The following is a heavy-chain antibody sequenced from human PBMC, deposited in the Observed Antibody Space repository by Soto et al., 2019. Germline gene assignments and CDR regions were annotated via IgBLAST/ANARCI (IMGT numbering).Heavy chain of an antibody. CDR2: IYYSGST. V-gene: IGHV4-59*01. J-gene: IGHJ5*02. D-gene: IGHD3-22*01. CDR1: GGSISRYY. Sequence: PSETLSLTCTVSGGSISRYYWSWIRQPPGKGLGWIGYIYYSGSTNYNPSLKSRVTISVDTSKNQFSLKLSSVTAADTAVYYCARGEDSSGYHYGNWFDPWGQGTLVTVSS. CDR3: ARGEDSSGYHYGNWFDP.